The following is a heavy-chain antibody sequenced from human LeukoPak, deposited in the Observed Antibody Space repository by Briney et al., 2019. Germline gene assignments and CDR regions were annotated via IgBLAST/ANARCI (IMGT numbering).Heavy chain of an antibody. CDR2: IKSKNDGGTT. CDR1: GFTFSNAW. V-gene: IGHV3-15*01. CDR3: TTKGY. J-gene: IGHJ4*02. Sequence: GGSLRLSCAASGFTFSNAWMSWVRQAPGKGLEWVGRIKSKNDGGTTDYAAPVKGRFTISRDDSKNTLYLQMNSLKTEDTAVYYCTTKGYWGQGTLVTVSS.